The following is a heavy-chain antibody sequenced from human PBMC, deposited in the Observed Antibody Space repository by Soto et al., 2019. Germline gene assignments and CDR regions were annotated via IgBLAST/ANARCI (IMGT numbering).Heavy chain of an antibody. CDR1: AFTFSSYG. D-gene: IGHD2-15*01. Sequence: PGGSLRPSFAASAFTFSSYGMTWVRQAPGKGLEWVANINQDGSATYYVDSVKGRFTISRDNAKNSLYLQMNSLTAEDTAVYYCARETAAWSHTFDYWGQGILVTVSS. V-gene: IGHV3-7*03. CDR3: ARETAAWSHTFDY. CDR2: INQDGSAT. J-gene: IGHJ4*02.